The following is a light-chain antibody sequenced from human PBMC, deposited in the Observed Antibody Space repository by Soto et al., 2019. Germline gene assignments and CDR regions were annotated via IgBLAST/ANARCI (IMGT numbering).Light chain of an antibody. CDR1: QSISSW. Sequence: DIQMTQSPSTLSASVGDRVTITCRASQSISSWLAWYQQKPGEAPKILIYKASSLESGVPSRFSGSGSGTEFTLTISSLQPDDFATYYCQQYDYYPYTFGQGTKLAIK. V-gene: IGKV1-5*03. CDR2: KAS. J-gene: IGKJ2*01. CDR3: QQYDYYPYT.